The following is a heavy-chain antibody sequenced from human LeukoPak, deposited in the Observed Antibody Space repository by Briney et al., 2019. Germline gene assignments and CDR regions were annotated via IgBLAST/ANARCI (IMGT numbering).Heavy chain of an antibody. D-gene: IGHD1-1*01. CDR1: GGTFSSEA. V-gene: IGHV1-69*05. Sequence: SVKVSCKASGGTFSSEAFIWVRQAPGQGLEWMGGIIPIFGRADYAQKFQDIVTITTDQSTSTVYMELSSLRSEDTAVYYCARGETILNWFDPWGQGTLVTVSS. J-gene: IGHJ5*02. CDR2: IIPIFGRA. CDR3: ARGETILNWFDP.